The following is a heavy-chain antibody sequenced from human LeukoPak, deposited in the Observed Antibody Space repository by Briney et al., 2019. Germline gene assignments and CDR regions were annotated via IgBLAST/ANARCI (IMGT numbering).Heavy chain of an antibody. D-gene: IGHD5-24*01. CDR3: ARPSPPGDGYNPSDY. J-gene: IGHJ4*02. CDR2: IYPGDSDT. V-gene: IGHV5-51*01. CDR1: GYSFTTYW. Sequence: GESLKISCKGSGYSFTTYWIGWVRQMPGKGLEWMGIIYPGDSDTRYSPSFQGQVTISADKSFSTAYLQWSSLKASDTAMYYCARPSPPGDGYNPSDYWGQGSLVIVSS.